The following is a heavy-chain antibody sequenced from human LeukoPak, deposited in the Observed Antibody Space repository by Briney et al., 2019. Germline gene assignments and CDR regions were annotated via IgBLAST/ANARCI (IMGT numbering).Heavy chain of an antibody. CDR2: ISSNGGST. V-gene: IGHV3-64*01. CDR3: ARVYQLYTGNASDI. D-gene: IGHD2-2*02. CDR1: GFTFSSYA. Sequence: GGSLRLSCAASGFTFSSYAMHWVRQAPGKGLEYVSAISSNGGSTYYANSVKGRFTISRDNSKNTLYLQMGSLRAEDMAVYYCARVYQLYTGNASDIWGQGTMVTVSS. J-gene: IGHJ3*02.